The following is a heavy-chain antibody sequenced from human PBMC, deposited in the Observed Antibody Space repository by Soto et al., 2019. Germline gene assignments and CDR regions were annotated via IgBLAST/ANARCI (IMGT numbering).Heavy chain of an antibody. CDR2: MNPNSGNT. D-gene: IGHD2-15*01. V-gene: IGHV1-8*01. J-gene: IGHJ3*02. CDR3: ASCFRGSGGSCPPDAFDI. CDR1: GYTFTSYD. Sequence: GASVKVSCKASGYTFTSYDINWVRQATGQGLEWMGWMNPNSGNTGYAQKFQGRVTMTRNTSISTAYMELSSLRSEDTAVYYCASCFRGSGGSCPPDAFDIWGQGTMVTVS.